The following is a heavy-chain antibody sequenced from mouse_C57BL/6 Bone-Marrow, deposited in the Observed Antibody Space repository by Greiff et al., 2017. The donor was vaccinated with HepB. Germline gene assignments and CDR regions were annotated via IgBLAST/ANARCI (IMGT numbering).Heavy chain of an antibody. V-gene: IGHV1-18*01. CDR2: ITPNNGGT. D-gene: IGHD2-5*01. Sequence: VQLQQSGPELVKPGASVKIPCKASGYTFTDYNMDWVKQGHGKSLEWIGDITPNNGGTIYNQKFKGKATLTVDKSSSTAYMELRSLTSEDTAVYYCARHYSNYRFYAMDDWGQGTSVTVSS. J-gene: IGHJ4*01. CDR1: GYTFTDYN. CDR3: ARHYSNYRFYAMDD.